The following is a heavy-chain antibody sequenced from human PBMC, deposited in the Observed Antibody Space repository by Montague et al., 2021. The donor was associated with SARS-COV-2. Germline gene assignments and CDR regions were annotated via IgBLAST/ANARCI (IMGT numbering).Heavy chain of an antibody. CDR1: GFPFRSYW. CDR3: VRPLWFGDSDYYFDS. CDR2: IRPDGTST. D-gene: IGHD3-10*01. Sequence: SLRLSCAASGFPFRSYWMHLFRQVPGRGLVWVSRIRPDGTSTHYSASVKGRFVISRDNAKNTLSLEMTNLRVDDTAIYYCVRPLWFGDSDYYFDSWGQGTLVSVSS. J-gene: IGHJ4*02. V-gene: IGHV3-74*01.